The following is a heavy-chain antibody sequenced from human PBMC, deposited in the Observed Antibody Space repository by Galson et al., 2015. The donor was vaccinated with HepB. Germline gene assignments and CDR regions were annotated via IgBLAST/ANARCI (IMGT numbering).Heavy chain of an antibody. CDR1: GGTFSSYA. CDR2: IIPIFGTA. V-gene: IGHV1-69*13. CDR3: ARNRKLVGWVDYYYYGMDV. D-gene: IGHD1-14*01. Sequence: SVKVSCKASGGTFSSYAISWVRQAPGQGLEWMGGIIPIFGTANYAQKFQGRVTITADESTSTAYMELSSLRSEDTAVYYCARNRKLVGWVDYYYYGMDVWGQGTTVTVSS. J-gene: IGHJ6*02.